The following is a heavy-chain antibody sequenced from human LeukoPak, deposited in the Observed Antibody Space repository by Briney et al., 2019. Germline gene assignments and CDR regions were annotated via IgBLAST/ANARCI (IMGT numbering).Heavy chain of an antibody. V-gene: IGHV3-11*01. J-gene: IGHJ4*02. D-gene: IGHD2-2*01. CDR3: ARGLGDIVVVPAAYWADY. CDR1: GFPFSDYY. CDR2: ISSSGSSI. Sequence: GGSLRLSCAASGFPFSDYYMSWIRQAPGEGLEWVSYISSSGSSIYYADSVKGRFTISRDNAKNSLYLQMNSLRAEDTAVYYCARGLGDIVVVPAAYWADYWGQGTLVTVSS.